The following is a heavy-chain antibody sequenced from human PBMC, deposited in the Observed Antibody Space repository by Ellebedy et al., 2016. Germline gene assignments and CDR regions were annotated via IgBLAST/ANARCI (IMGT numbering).Heavy chain of an antibody. CDR1: GYTFTSYD. Sequence: ASVKVSXKASGYTFTSYDISWVRQAPGQGLEWMGWISVYNGHTNYGQKLQGRVTMTTDTSTSTAYMDLRSLTSDDSAVYYCARGGSSGSYPHYWGQGTLVIVSS. D-gene: IGHD3-10*01. CDR3: ARGGSSGSYPHY. V-gene: IGHV1-18*01. J-gene: IGHJ4*02. CDR2: ISVYNGHT.